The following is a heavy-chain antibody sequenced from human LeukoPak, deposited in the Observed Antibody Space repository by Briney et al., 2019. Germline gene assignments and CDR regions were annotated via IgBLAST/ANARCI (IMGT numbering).Heavy chain of an antibody. V-gene: IGHV3-23*01. D-gene: IGHD5-18*01. J-gene: IGHJ4*02. CDR3: ATYRQVLLPFES. CDR2: IFPSGGEI. Sequence: GGSLRLSCAASGFTFSTFAMIWVGQPPGKGLEWVSSIFPSGGEIHYADSVRGRFTISRDNSKSILSLQMNSLRAEDTAIYYCATYRQVLLPFESWGQGTLVTVSS. CDR1: GFTFSTFA.